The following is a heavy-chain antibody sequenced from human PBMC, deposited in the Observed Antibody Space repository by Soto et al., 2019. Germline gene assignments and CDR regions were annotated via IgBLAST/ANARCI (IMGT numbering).Heavy chain of an antibody. D-gene: IGHD3-3*01. CDR1: GFTFSSYS. J-gene: IGHJ4*02. V-gene: IGHV3-48*02. Sequence: PGGSLRLSCAASGFTFSSYSMNWVRQAPGKGLEWVSYISSSSSTIYYADSVKGRFTISRDNAKNSLYLQMNSLRDEDTAVYYCARDTQDDFWSGYYRDYWAQGTLVTVSS. CDR3: ARDTQDDFWSGYYRDY. CDR2: ISSSSSTI.